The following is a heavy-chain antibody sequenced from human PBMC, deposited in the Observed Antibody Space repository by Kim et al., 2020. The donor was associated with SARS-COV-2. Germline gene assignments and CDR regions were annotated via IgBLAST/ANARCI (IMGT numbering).Heavy chain of an antibody. CDR1: GFTFSSYS. J-gene: IGHJ5*02. D-gene: IGHD3-10*01. Sequence: GGSLRLSCAASGFTFSSYSMNWVRQAPGKGLEWVSSISSSSSYIYYADSVKGRITIFRDNDKNSLYLQMNILRAEDTAVYYCASDWGVLLKGWFDPGGQGTLHTLSS. CDR3: ASDWGVLLKGWFDP. V-gene: IGHV3-21*01. CDR2: ISSSSSYI.